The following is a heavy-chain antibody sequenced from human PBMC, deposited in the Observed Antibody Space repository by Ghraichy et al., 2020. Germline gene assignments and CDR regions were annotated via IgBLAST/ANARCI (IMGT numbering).Heavy chain of an antibody. D-gene: IGHD2/OR15-2a*01. Sequence: GESLNISCAASGFTFSSYWMTWVRQAPGKGLEWVANIKQDGSEKYYVDSVKGRFTISRDNAKNSLYLQTNSLRAEDTAVYYCARDLSGNSHVFDIWGQGTTVTVSS. CDR1: GFTFSSYW. CDR2: IKQDGSEK. CDR3: ARDLSGNSHVFDI. J-gene: IGHJ3*02. V-gene: IGHV3-7*03.